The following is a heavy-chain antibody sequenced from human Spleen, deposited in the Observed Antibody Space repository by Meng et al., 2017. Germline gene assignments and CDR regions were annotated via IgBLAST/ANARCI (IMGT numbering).Heavy chain of an antibody. CDR3: AREAGTSGDWFDP. D-gene: IGHD1-26*01. Sequence: QLQLQESGSGLVKPSQPLSLTCAVSGGSISSGGYSWSWIRQPPGKGLEWIGYMYHSGSTYYNPSLKSRATISVDRSKNHFSLELNSVTAADTAVYYCAREAGTSGDWFDPWGQGTLVTVSS. J-gene: IGHJ5*02. V-gene: IGHV4-30-2*01. CDR2: MYHSGST. CDR1: GGSISSGGYS.